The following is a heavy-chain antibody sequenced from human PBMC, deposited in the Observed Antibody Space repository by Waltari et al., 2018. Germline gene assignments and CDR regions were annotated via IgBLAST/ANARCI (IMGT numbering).Heavy chain of an antibody. V-gene: IGHV3-30*02. Sequence: QVQLVESGGGVVQPVGSLRLSCAASGFTFSNYGIHWVRQAPGKGLEWVAFIRYDGNNKHYADSVKGRFIISRDNSKNTLYLQMNSLRVEDTAVYYCAKMQQLVPFDYWGQGTLVTVSS. J-gene: IGHJ4*02. D-gene: IGHD6-13*01. CDR2: IRYDGNNK. CDR1: GFTFSNYG. CDR3: AKMQQLVPFDY.